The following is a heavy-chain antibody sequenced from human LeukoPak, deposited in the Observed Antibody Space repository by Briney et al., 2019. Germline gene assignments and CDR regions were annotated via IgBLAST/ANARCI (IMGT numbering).Heavy chain of an antibody. D-gene: IGHD6-13*01. V-gene: IGHV1-2*02. Sequence: ASVKVSCKASGYTFTGYYMHWVRQAPGQGLEWMGWINPNSGGTNYAQKFQGRVTMTRDTSISTAYMELSRLRSDDTAVYYCARVGVAAGTINYYYYVDVWGKGTTVTVSS. CDR1: GYTFTGYY. CDR3: ARVGVAAGTINYYYYVDV. CDR2: INPNSGGT. J-gene: IGHJ6*03.